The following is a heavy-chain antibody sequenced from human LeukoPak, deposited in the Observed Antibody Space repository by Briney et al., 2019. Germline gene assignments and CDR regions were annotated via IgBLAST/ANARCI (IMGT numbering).Heavy chain of an antibody. CDR3: ASAVTVTRYFDY. J-gene: IGHJ4*02. Sequence: PSETLSLTCAVYGGSFSGYYWSWIRQPPGKGLEWIGEINHSGSTNYNPSLKSRVTISVDTSKNQFSLKLSSVAAADTAVYYCASAVTVTRYFDYWGQGTLVTVSS. D-gene: IGHD4-17*01. CDR2: INHSGST. CDR1: GGSFSGYY. V-gene: IGHV4-34*01.